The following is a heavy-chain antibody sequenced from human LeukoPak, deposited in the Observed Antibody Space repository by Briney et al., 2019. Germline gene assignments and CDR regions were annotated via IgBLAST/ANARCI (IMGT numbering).Heavy chain of an antibody. D-gene: IGHD1-26*01. CDR3: AKQSVGATTFDFDY. CDR2: ISGSGGST. J-gene: IGHJ4*02. Sequence: GGSLRLSCAASGFTFSSYAMSWVRQAPGKGLEWVSAISGSGGSTYYADSVKGRFTISRDNSKNTLYLQMNSLGAEDTAVYYCAKQSVGATTFDFDYWGQGTLVTVSS. V-gene: IGHV3-23*01. CDR1: GFTFSSYA.